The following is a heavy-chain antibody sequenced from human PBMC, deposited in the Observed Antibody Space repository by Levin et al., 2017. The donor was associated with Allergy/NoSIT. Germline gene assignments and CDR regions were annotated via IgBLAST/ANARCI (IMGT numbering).Heavy chain of an antibody. CDR3: AKPTGTTSLDS. D-gene: IGHD1-1*01. CDR2: INEDGSVK. J-gene: IGHJ4*02. V-gene: IGHV3-7*01. CDR1: GFTFRRNW. Sequence: PPGGSLRLSCAASGFTFRRNWMTWVRQAPGKGLEWVANINEDGSVKYYVESVEGRFTISRDNAKNSVFLQMNSLRAEDTAVYYCAKPTGTTSLDSWGQGTLLTVSS.